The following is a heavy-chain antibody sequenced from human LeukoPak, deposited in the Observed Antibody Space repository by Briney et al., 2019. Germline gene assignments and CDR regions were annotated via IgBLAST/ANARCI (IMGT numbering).Heavy chain of an antibody. CDR3: ARDGSNFDH. D-gene: IGHD6-25*01. Sequence: GGSLRLSCAASGFTFSSYTMSWVRQAPGRGLEWVSYISSSSSIIYYADSVKGRFTISRDNAKNSLYLQMNSLRVEDTAVYYCARDGSNFDHWGQGTVVTVSS. V-gene: IGHV3-48*01. CDR2: ISSSSSII. J-gene: IGHJ4*02. CDR1: GFTFSSYT.